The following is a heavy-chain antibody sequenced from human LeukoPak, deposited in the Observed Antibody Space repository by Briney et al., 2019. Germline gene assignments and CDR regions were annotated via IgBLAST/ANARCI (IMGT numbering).Heavy chain of an antibody. CDR2: IIPIFGIA. V-gene: IGHV1-69*04. D-gene: IGHD6-13*01. Sequence: GASVKVSCKASGGTFSSYAISWVRQAPGQGLEWMGRIIPIFGIANYAQKFQGRVTITADKSTSTAYMELSSLRSEDTAVYYCARVVAAAGLDYWGQGILVTVSS. CDR3: ARVVAAAGLDY. J-gene: IGHJ4*02. CDR1: GGTFSSYA.